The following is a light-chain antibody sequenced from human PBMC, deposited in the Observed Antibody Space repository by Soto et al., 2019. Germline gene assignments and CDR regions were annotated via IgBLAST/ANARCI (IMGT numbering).Light chain of an antibody. CDR3: QQCYNWPLT. J-gene: IGKJ4*01. CDR1: QSVTSN. CDR2: GAS. Sequence: EIVMTQSPATLSVSAGERATLSCRASQSVTSNLAWYQQKPGQAPRLLIYGASTRATDIPARFSGSGSGTEFTLTITSLQSEDFAVYYCQQCYNWPLTFGGGTKVDI. V-gene: IGKV3-15*01.